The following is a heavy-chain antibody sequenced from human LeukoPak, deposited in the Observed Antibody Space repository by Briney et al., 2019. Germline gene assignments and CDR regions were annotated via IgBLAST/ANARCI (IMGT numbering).Heavy chain of an antibody. CDR2: IYPGDSDT. J-gene: IGHJ5*02. CDR1: GYNFTDHW. V-gene: IGHV5-51*01. Sequence: GESLKISCKGSGYNFTDHWIGWVRQMPGKGLEWMGIIYPGDSDTRYSPSFQGQVTISVDKSLNTAYLQWTSLKASDSAMYYCARRLYYYESSGYFLGWFDPWGQGTLVTVSS. D-gene: IGHD3-22*01. CDR3: ARRLYYYESSGYFLGWFDP.